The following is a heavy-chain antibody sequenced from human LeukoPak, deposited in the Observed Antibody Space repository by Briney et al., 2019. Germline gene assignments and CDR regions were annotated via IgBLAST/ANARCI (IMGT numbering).Heavy chain of an antibody. Sequence: GGSLRLSCVASGFTFSDYGMHWVRQAPGKGLEWVAVIWHDGSNKYYADSVKGRFTISRDNSEHTLYLQMNSPRVEDTALFYCARAGGSRYGYAFDIWGQGTLVTVSS. J-gene: IGHJ3*02. V-gene: IGHV3-33*01. CDR1: GFTFSDYG. CDR3: ARAGGSRYGYAFDI. D-gene: IGHD5-12*01. CDR2: IWHDGSNK.